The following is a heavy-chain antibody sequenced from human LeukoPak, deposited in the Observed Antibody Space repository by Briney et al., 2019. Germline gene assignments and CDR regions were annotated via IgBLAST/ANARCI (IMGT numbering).Heavy chain of an antibody. V-gene: IGHV1-18*04. J-gene: IGHJ3*02. CDR3: ARILTTVKSVGDDAFDI. Sequence: GASVKVSCKASGYTFTGYYMHWVRQAPGQGLEWMGWISAYNGNTNYAQKLQGRVTMTTDTSTSTAYMELRSLRSDDTAVYYCARILTTVKSVGDDAFDIWGQGTMVTVSS. CDR1: GYTFTGYY. D-gene: IGHD4-11*01. CDR2: ISAYNGNT.